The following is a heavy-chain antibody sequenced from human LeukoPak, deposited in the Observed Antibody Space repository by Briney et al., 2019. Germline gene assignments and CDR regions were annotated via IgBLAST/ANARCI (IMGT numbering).Heavy chain of an antibody. CDR1: GDSISNYY. Sequence: PSETLSLTCTVSGDSISNYYWSWIRQPAGKGLEWIGRIHPSGSTNYNPSLKSRVTLSVDTSKNQFSLKVSSVTAADTAVYYCARAGSHRNSGYDYWGQGTLVTVSS. J-gene: IGHJ4*02. CDR2: IHPSGST. CDR3: ARAGSHRNSGYDY. D-gene: IGHD5-12*01. V-gene: IGHV4-4*07.